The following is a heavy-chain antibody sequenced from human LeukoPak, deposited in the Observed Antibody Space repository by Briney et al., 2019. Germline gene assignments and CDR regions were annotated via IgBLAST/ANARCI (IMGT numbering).Heavy chain of an antibody. V-gene: IGHV3-23*01. J-gene: IGHJ3*02. Sequence: GGSLRLSCAASGFTFSSYGLSWVRQAAGKGLEWGSGITGSGDSTFYADSVKGRFTISRDNSKNTLYLQMNSLRAEDTAVYYCASAGLGMVAWGAFDIWGQGTMVTVSS. CDR3: ASAGLGMVAWGAFDI. D-gene: IGHD2-8*01. CDR2: ITGSGDST. CDR1: GFTFSSYG.